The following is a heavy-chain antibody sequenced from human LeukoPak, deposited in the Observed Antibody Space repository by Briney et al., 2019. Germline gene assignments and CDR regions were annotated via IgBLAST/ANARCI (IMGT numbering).Heavy chain of an antibody. D-gene: IGHD6-13*01. J-gene: IGHJ4*02. V-gene: IGHV1-46*01. Sequence: ASVKVSCKASGYTFTSYYMHWVRQAPGQGLEWMGIINPSGGSTSYAQKFQGRVTMTRDTSTSTVYMELSSLRSEDTAVYYCARGEKTYGYSSSWPDYWGQGTLVTVSS. CDR2: INPSGGST. CDR1: GYTFTSYY. CDR3: ARGEKTYGYSSSWPDY.